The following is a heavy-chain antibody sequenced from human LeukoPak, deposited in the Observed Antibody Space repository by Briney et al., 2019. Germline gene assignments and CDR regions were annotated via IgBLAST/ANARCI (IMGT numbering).Heavy chain of an antibody. J-gene: IGHJ3*02. D-gene: IGHD1-26*01. Sequence: SQTLSLTCTVSGGSISSGSYYWGWIRQPPGKGLEWIGSIYHSGSTYYNPSLKSRVTISVDTSKNQFSLKLSSVTAADTAVYYCARHVVGATLARRAFDIWGQGTMVTVSS. V-gene: IGHV4-39*01. CDR3: ARHVVGATLARRAFDI. CDR2: IYHSGST. CDR1: GGSISSGSYY.